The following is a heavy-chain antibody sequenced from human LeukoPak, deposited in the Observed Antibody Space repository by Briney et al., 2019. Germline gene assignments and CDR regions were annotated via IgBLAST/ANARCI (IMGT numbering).Heavy chain of an antibody. Sequence: PGGSLRLSCAASGFTLSSYAMHWVRQAPGKGLEWVAVISYDRTHIYYAHPMKGRFTISRDNSKNTLYLQMNSLRAEDTAVYYCARDNTVVAAIEYWGQGTLVTVSS. D-gene: IGHD2-15*01. J-gene: IGHJ4*02. CDR1: GFTLSSYA. CDR3: ARDNTVVAAIEY. CDR2: ISYDRTHI. V-gene: IGHV3-30-3*01.